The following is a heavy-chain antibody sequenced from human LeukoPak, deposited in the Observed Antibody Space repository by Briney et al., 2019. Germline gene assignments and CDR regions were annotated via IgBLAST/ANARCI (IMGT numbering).Heavy chain of an antibody. CDR3: ARGVVPAASVHFGFDY. V-gene: IGHV3-48*03. D-gene: IGHD2-2*01. CDR1: GFTFSSYE. CDR2: ISSSGSTI. Sequence: GGSLRLSCAASGFTFSSYEMNRVRQAPGKWLEWVSDISSSGSTIYYADSVKGRFTISRDNAKNSLYLQMNSLRAEDTAVYYCARGVVPAASVHFGFDYWGQGTLVTVSS. J-gene: IGHJ4*02.